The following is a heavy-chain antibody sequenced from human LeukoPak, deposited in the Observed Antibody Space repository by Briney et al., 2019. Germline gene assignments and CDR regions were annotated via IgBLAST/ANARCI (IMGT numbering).Heavy chain of an antibody. CDR2: ISSGGNTI. Sequence: QPGGSLRLSCAASGFTSSSYGMNWARQAPGKGLEWVSYISSGGNTIYYADSVKGRFTISRDNAKNSLYLQMNSLRAEDTAVYYCAREGTAMVSFDYWGQGTLVTVSS. CDR3: AREGTAMVSFDY. D-gene: IGHD5-18*01. CDR1: GFTSSSYG. J-gene: IGHJ4*02. V-gene: IGHV3-48*03.